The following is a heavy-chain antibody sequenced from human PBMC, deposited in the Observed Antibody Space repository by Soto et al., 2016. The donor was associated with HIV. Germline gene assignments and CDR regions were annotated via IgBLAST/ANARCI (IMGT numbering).Heavy chain of an antibody. CDR1: GFTFSGSA. Sequence: EVQLVESGGGLVQPGGSLKLSCAASGFTFSGSAMHWVRQASGKGLEWVGHITNKANNYATAYAASVKGRFTIFRDDSKNMAYLQMNSLKIEDTAVYYCSRHEGAYCSGGSCYYGMDVWGQGTTVTVSS. D-gene: IGHD2-15*01. J-gene: IGHJ6*02. V-gene: IGHV3-73*01. CDR2: ITNKANNYAT. CDR3: SRHEGAYCSGGSCYYGMDV.